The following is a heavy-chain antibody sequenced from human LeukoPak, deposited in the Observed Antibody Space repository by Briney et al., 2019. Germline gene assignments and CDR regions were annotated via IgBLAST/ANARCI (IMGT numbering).Heavy chain of an antibody. Sequence: PSETLSLTCTVSGGSISSYYWSWIRQSAGKGLEWIGRIYTSGSTNYNPSLKSRVTISVDTSKNQFSLKLSSVTAADTAVYYCAGYCSGGSCYYRAFDIWGQGTMVTVSS. CDR1: GGSISSYY. CDR2: IYTSGST. D-gene: IGHD2-15*01. J-gene: IGHJ3*02. V-gene: IGHV4-4*07. CDR3: AGYCSGGSCYYRAFDI.